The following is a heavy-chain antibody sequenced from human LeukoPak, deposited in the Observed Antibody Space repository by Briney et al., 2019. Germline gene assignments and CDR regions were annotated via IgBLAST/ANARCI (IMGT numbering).Heavy chain of an antibody. J-gene: IGHJ4*02. Sequence: GGSLRLSCAASGFTFSMFAMTWVRQAPGKGLEWVSAISGDGRTTYFADSAKGRFTSSRDNSKNTVHLQMDSLRAEDTAIYYCARWCEGCGPDIDSWGQGTLVTVSS. CDR2: ISGDGRTT. CDR3: ARWCEGCGPDIDS. D-gene: IGHD2-8*01. CDR1: GFTFSMFA. V-gene: IGHV3-23*01.